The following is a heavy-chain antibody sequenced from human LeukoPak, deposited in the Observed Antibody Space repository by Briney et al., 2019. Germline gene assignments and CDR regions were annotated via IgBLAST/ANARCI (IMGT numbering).Heavy chain of an antibody. CDR2: INHSGST. D-gene: IGHD4-17*01. CDR1: GGSFSGYC. J-gene: IGHJ4*02. V-gene: IGHV4-34*01. CDR3: ASHVYGDTQNLYYFDY. Sequence: SETLSLTCAVYGGSFSGYCWSWIRQPPGKGLEWIGEINHSGSTNYNPSLKSRVTISVDTSKNQFSLKLSSVTAADTAVYYCASHVYGDTQNLYYFDYWGQGTLVTVSS.